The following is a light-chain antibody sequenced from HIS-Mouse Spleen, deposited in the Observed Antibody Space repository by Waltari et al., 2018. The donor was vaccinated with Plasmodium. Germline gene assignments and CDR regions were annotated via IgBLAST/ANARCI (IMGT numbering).Light chain of an antibody. J-gene: IGKJ4*01. CDR1: QSVSSY. V-gene: IGKV3-11*01. CDR3: QQRSNWPPLT. CDR2: DAS. Sequence: EIVLTQSPATLSLSPGERATLSCRASQSVSSYLAWYQQKPGQAPRPLIYDASNRATGIPARFSGSGSATDFTLTISSLEPEDFAVYYCQQRSNWPPLTFGGGTKVEIK.